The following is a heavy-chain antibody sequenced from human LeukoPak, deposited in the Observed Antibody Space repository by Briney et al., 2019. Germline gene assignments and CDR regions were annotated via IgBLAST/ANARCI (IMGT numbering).Heavy chain of an antibody. D-gene: IGHD1-26*01. CDR2: IRYDGRNK. CDR1: GFTFSSYA. J-gene: IGHJ4*02. CDR3: AKDLGDSGPTPDSDY. Sequence: GGSLRLSCAASGFTFSSYAMHWVRQAPGKGLEWVAFIRYDGRNKYYADSVKGRFTISRDNSKNTLYLQMNSLRAEDTSVYYCAKDLGDSGPTPDSDYWGQGTLVTVS. V-gene: IGHV3-30*02.